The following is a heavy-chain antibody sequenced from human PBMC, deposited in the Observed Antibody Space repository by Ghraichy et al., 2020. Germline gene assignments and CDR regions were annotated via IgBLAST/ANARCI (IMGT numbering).Heavy chain of an antibody. Sequence: SQTLSLTCAVYGGSFSGYYWSWIRQPPGKGLEWIGEINHSGSTNYNPSLKSRVTISVDTSKNQFSLKLSSVTAADTAVYYCARRRVIQRSIAVKPASRGAFDIWGQGTMVTVSS. D-gene: IGHD6-19*01. V-gene: IGHV4-34*01. CDR2: INHSGST. CDR3: ARRRVIQRSIAVKPASRGAFDI. CDR1: GGSFSGYY. J-gene: IGHJ3*02.